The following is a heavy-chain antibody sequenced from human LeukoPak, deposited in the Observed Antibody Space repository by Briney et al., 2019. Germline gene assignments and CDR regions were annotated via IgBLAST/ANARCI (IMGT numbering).Heavy chain of an antibody. CDR3: ARTTDLEMATMGLGY. D-gene: IGHD5-24*01. Sequence: GGSLRLSCAASGFTFSCYSMNWVRQAPGKGLEWVSSISSSSSYIYYADSVKGRFTISRDNAKNSLYLQMNSLRAEDTAVYYCARTTDLEMATMGLGYWGQGTLVTVSS. CDR2: ISSSSSYI. CDR1: GFTFSCYS. V-gene: IGHV3-21*01. J-gene: IGHJ4*02.